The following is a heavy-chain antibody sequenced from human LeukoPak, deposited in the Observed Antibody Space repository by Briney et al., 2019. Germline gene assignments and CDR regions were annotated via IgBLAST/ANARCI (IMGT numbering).Heavy chain of an antibody. Sequence: SETLSLTCTVSGYSIRSGYYWGWIRQPPGKGLEWIGEINHSGSTNYNPSLKSRVTISVDTSKNQFSLKLSSVTAADTAVYYCARQQLVTSYYYYYMDVWGKGTTVTISS. J-gene: IGHJ6*03. CDR1: GYSIRSGYY. CDR3: ARQQLVTSYYYYYMDV. V-gene: IGHV4-38-2*02. D-gene: IGHD6-13*01. CDR2: INHSGST.